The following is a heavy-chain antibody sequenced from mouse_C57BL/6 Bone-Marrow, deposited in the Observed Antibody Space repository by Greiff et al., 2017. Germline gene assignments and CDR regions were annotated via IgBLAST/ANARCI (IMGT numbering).Heavy chain of an antibody. CDR3: AITTVVATDAMDY. CDR2: ISSGSSTI. J-gene: IGHJ4*01. CDR1: GFTFSDYG. V-gene: IGHV5-17*01. Sequence: EVKLMESGGGLVKPGGSLKLSCAASGFTFSDYGMHWVRQAPEKGLEWVAYISSGSSTIYYADTVKGRFTISRDNAHNTMFLQMTSLRSEYTAMYYCAITTVVATDAMDYWGQGTSVTVSS. D-gene: IGHD1-1*01.